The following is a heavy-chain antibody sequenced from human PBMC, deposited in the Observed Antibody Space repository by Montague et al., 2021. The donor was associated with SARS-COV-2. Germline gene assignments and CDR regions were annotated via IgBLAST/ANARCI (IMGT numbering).Heavy chain of an antibody. D-gene: IGHD3-3*01. Sequence: SETLSLTCTVSGGSIRSSSYYWVWIRQPPGKGLEWIGSIYYSGSTYYNPSLKSRVTISVDASKNQFSLKLSSVTAADTAVYYCARHSPFTIFGVVTTPGWFDPWGQGTLVTVSS. CDR3: ARHSPFTIFGVVTTPGWFDP. J-gene: IGHJ5*02. CDR1: GGSIRSSSYY. V-gene: IGHV4-39*01. CDR2: IYYSGST.